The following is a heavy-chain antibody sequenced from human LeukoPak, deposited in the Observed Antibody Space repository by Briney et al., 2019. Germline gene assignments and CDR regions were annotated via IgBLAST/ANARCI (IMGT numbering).Heavy chain of an antibody. D-gene: IGHD3-22*01. CDR1: VFTFSSYA. J-gene: IGHJ4*02. V-gene: IGHV3-23*01. CDR2: ISGSGGTT. Sequence: GASLRLSCAASVFTFSSYAMSWVRQAPGKGLEWVSGISGSGGTTYYADSVKGRFTISRDNSKNTLYLQMNTLRAEDTAVYYCAKASYYYDSSGYYRLGYFNYWGQGTLVTVSP. CDR3: AKASYYYDSSGYYRLGYFNY.